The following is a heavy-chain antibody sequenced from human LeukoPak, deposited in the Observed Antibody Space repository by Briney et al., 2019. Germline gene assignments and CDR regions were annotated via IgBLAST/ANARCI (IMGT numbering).Heavy chain of an antibody. Sequence: GGTLRLSCAASGFTFSNHGMNWVRQAPGKGLEWLSGVSPPGGGTYYADSVKGRFTISRDDSKNTLSLQMNSLRVEDTAVYYCARDLAWGAFDYWGQGTLVTVSS. CDR3: ARDLAWGAFDY. V-gene: IGHV3-23*01. CDR2: VSPPGGGT. CDR1: GFTFSNHG. J-gene: IGHJ4*02. D-gene: IGHD3-16*01.